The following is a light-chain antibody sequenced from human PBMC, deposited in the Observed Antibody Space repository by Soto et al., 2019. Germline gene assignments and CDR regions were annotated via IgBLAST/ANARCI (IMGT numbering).Light chain of an antibody. CDR2: TNN. J-gene: IGLJ1*01. CDR3: SAWDDSLSGLYV. V-gene: IGLV1-47*02. CDR1: SSNIGSNY. Sequence: QSVLTQPPSASGTPGQRVTISCSGSSSNIGSNYVFCYQQLPGTAPKLLIYTNNHRPSGVPDRFSCSKSGTSASLSISGLRSEDEDDYYCSAWDDSLSGLYVFGTGTKLTVL.